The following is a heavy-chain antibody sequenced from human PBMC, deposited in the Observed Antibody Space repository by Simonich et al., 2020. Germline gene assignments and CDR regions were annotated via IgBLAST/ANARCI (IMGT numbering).Heavy chain of an antibody. CDR1: VGSISSYY. Sequence: QVQLQESGPGLVKPSETLSLTCTVSVGSISSYYWSWIRQPPGQGLEWIGYIYYSGSTNYNPPRKSRVTISVDTSKNQFSLKLSSVTAADTAVYYCARLPDYWGKGTLVTVSS. CDR2: IYYSGST. V-gene: IGHV4-59*08. J-gene: IGHJ4*02. CDR3: ARLPDY.